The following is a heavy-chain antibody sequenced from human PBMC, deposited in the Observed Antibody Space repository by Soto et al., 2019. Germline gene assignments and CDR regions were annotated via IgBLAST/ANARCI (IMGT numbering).Heavy chain of an antibody. D-gene: IGHD3-3*01. Sequence: GGSLRLSCAASGFTFSSYGMHWVRQAPGKGLEWVAVIWYDGSNKYYADSVKGRFTISRDNSKNTLYLQMNSLRAEDTAVYYCARTGDGFLEWLSPRYYYGMDDWGQGTTVTVSS. CDR2: IWYDGSNK. J-gene: IGHJ6*02. V-gene: IGHV3-33*01. CDR1: GFTFSSYG. CDR3: ARTGDGFLEWLSPRYYYGMDD.